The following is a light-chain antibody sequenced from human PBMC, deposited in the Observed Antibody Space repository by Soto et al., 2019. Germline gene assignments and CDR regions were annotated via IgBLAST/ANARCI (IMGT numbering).Light chain of an antibody. CDR2: DAS. Sequence: DIQMTQSPSTLSASVGDRVTITCRASQSIRSWLAWYQQKPGKAPSLLIYDASYLERGVPSRFSGSGSGTEFTLTISDLQPDDLATYYCQQYNSFWTFGQGTKVEI. V-gene: IGKV1-5*01. CDR3: QQYNSFWT. J-gene: IGKJ1*01. CDR1: QSIRSW.